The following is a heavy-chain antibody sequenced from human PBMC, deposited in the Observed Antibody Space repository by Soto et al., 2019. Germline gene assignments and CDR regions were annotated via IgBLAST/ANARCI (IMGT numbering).Heavy chain of an antibody. CDR1: GGSVSNSNYY. J-gene: IGHJ4*01. CDR3: GSQRTPAISQAYYDY. Sequence: PSENPAITCTVSGGSVSNSNYYWGWIRQSPGKGLEWIGSVYYRGRSYSKSSVKSRITISVDTSKNQFSLNSNSVTASDTAVYYCGSQRTPAISQAYYDYWGPLARVTVS. V-gene: IGHV4-39*01. D-gene: IGHD2-15*01. CDR2: VYYRGRS.